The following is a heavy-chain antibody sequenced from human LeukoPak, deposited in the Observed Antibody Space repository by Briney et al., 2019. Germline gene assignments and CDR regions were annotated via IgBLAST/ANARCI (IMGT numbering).Heavy chain of an antibody. CDR2: ISSDGGST. CDR3: ARGGSTVLQVDY. J-gene: IGHJ4*02. V-gene: IGHV3-64*01. Sequence: GGSLRLSCAASEFTFSSYAMHWVRQAPGKGLEYVSAISSDGGSTYYANSVKGRFTISRDNSKNTLYLQMGSLRAEDMAVYYCARGGSTVLQVDYWGQGTLVTVSS. CDR1: EFTFSSYA. D-gene: IGHD4/OR15-4a*01.